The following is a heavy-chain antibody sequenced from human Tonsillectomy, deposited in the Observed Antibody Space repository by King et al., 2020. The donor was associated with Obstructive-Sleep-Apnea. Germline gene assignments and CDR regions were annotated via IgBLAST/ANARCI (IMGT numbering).Heavy chain of an antibody. CDR2: IDTSDSYT. Sequence: VQLVESGAEVKKPGESLRISCKGSGYSFTSYWISWVRQMPRKGLEWMGRIDTSDSYTNYSPSFQGHVTISVDKSIGTAYLQWSSLKASDTAMYYCARHGSGSDYWGQGTLVTVSS. CDR1: GYSFTSYW. CDR3: ARHGSGSDY. J-gene: IGHJ4*02. D-gene: IGHD6-19*01. V-gene: IGHV5-10-1*01.